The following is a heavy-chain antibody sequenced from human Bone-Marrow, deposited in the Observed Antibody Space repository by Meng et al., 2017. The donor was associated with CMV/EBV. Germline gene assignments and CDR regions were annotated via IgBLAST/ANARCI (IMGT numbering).Heavy chain of an antibody. J-gene: IGHJ6*02. Sequence: GSLRLSCTVSGGSISSYYWSWIRQPPGKGLEWIGYINYSGSTNYNPSLKSRVTISVDTSKNQFSLKLSSVTAADTAVYYRARVGYYYYYGMDVWGQGTTVTVSS. CDR1: GGSISSYY. V-gene: IGHV4-59*01. CDR3: ARVGYYYYYGMDV. CDR2: INYSGST. D-gene: IGHD6-13*01.